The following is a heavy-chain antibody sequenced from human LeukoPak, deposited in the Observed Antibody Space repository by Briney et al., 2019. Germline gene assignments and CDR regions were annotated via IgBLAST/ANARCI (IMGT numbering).Heavy chain of an antibody. V-gene: IGHV4-34*01. CDR2: INHSGST. CDR3: ARRRFLEWYPYYYYYYYMDV. CDR1: GGSFSGYY. D-gene: IGHD3-3*01. J-gene: IGHJ6*03. Sequence: PSETLSLTCAVYGGSFSGYYWSWIRQPPGKGLEWIGEINHSGSTNYNPSLKSRVTISVDTSKNQFSLKLSSVTAADTAVYYRARRRFLEWYPYYYYYYYMDVWGKGTTVTVSS.